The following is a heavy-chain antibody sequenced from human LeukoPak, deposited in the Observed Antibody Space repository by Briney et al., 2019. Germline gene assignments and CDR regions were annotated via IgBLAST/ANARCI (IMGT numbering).Heavy chain of an antibody. CDR1: GGSFSGYY. D-gene: IGHD6-13*01. CDR3: ASGSSWYY. V-gene: IGHV4-34*01. CDR2: IHHSGST. Sequence: SETLSLTCAVYGGSFSGYYWSWIRQPPGKGLEWIGEIHHSGSTNYNPSLKSRVTISVDTSKNQFSLKLSSVTAADTAVYYCASGSSWYYWGQGTLVTVSS. J-gene: IGHJ4*02.